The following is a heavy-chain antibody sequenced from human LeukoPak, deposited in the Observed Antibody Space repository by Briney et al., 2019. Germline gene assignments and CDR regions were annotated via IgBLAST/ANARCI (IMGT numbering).Heavy chain of an antibody. CDR1: GYTFTSYA. CDR3: ARVIYRRSTVVTPYFDY. CDR2: INAGNGNT. V-gene: IGHV1-3*01. J-gene: IGHJ4*02. D-gene: IGHD4-23*01. Sequence: GASVKVSCKASGYTFTSYAVHWVRQAPGQRLEWMGWINAGNGNTKYSQKFQGRVTITRDTSASTAYMELSSLRSEDTAVYYCARVIYRRSTVVTPYFDYWGQGTLVTVSS.